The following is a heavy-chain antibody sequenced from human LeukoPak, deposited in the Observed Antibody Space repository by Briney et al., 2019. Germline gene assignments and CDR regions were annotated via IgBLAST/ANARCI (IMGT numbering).Heavy chain of an antibody. CDR1: GGSISSYY. CDR2: IYYSGST. Sequence: SETLSLTCTVSGGSISSYYWSWIRQPPGKGLEWVGYIYYSGSTNYNPSLKSRVTISVDTSKNQFSLKLSSVTAADTAVYYCARVDPDSSSTLEVFDYWGQGTLVTVSS. D-gene: IGHD6-6*01. CDR3: ARVDPDSSSTLEVFDY. J-gene: IGHJ4*02. V-gene: IGHV4-59*01.